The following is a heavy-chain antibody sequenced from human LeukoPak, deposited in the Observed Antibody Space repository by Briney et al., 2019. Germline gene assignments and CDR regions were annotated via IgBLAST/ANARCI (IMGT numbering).Heavy chain of an antibody. Sequence: GASVKTSRKAPGYTFTRYYMHWVRQAPGQGLEWVGIINPSGDRTSYAQKFQGRVTMTRDTPTSTVYIELSSLRTEGTAVYDCARDMQQPDPEDYWGQGTLVTVSS. V-gene: IGHV1-46*01. CDR1: GYTFTRYY. CDR2: INPSGDRT. CDR3: ARDMQQPDPEDY. D-gene: IGHD6-13*01. J-gene: IGHJ4*01.